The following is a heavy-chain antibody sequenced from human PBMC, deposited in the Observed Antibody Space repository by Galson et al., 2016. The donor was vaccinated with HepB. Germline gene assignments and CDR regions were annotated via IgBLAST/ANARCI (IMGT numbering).Heavy chain of an antibody. D-gene: IGHD3-16*01. Sequence: QSGAEVKKPGESLKISCKASGYNFNSYWIAWVRQMPGKGLEWMGSIYPRDSDTRYSPSFQGQVTISLDKSIGTAYLQWSSLKASDTAMYFCARHWGTAAESDFWGQGTLVAVSS. CDR3: ARHWGTAAESDF. J-gene: IGHJ4*02. CDR2: IYPRDSDT. CDR1: GYNFNSYW. V-gene: IGHV5-51*01.